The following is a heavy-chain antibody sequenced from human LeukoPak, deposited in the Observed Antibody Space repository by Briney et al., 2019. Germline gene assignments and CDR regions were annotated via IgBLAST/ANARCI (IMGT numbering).Heavy chain of an antibody. D-gene: IGHD3-3*01. CDR2: MNPNSGNT. CDR1: GYTFTSYD. J-gene: IGHJ6*03. CDR3: ARGRKYYDFWSGYYENYYYYYMDV. V-gene: IGHV1-8*03. Sequence: ASVKVSCKASGYTFTSYDINWVRQATGQGLEWMGWMNPNSGNTGYAQKFQGRVTITRYTSISTAYMELSSLRSEDTAVYYCARGRKYYDFWSGYYENYYYYYMDVWGKGTTVTVSS.